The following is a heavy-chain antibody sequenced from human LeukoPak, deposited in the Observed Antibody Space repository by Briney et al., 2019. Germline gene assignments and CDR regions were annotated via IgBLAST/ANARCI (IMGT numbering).Heavy chain of an antibody. CDR3: ARVSGGVVVPAATGPLDY. CDR2: ISAYNGNT. CDR1: GYTFTSYG. D-gene: IGHD2-2*01. V-gene: IGHV1-18*01. J-gene: IGHJ4*02. Sequence: ASVKVSCKASGYTFTSYGISWVRQAPGQGLEWMGWISAYNGNTNYAQKLQGRVTMTTDTSTSTAYMELRSLRSDDTAVYYCARVSGGVVVPAATGPLDYWGQGTLVTVSS.